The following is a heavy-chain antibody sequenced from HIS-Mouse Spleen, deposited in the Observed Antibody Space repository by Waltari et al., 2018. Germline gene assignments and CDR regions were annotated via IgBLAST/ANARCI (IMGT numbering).Heavy chain of an antibody. CDR1: GGSISSSSYY. V-gene: IGHV4-39*07. D-gene: IGHD6-13*01. CDR3: AREIPYSSSWYDWYFDL. Sequence: QLQLQESGPGLVKPSETLSLTCTVSGGSISSSSYYWGWIRQPPGKGVEWIGSIYYSGSTYCNPSLKSRVTISVDTSKNQFSLKLSSVTAADTAVYYCAREIPYSSSWYDWYFDLWVRGTLVTVSS. CDR2: IYYSGST. J-gene: IGHJ2*01.